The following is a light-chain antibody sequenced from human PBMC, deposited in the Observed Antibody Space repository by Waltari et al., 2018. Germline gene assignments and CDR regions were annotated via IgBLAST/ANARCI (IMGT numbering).Light chain of an antibody. J-gene: IGLJ2*01. CDR1: KLGDKY. Sequence: SYELTQPPSVSVSPGQPVSISCSGDKLGDKYACWYQQKPGQSPELVIYQNNQRPSGRPERFSARNAGNTATLTISGTQAMDEADYYCQAWDISTVVFGGGTKLTVL. CDR3: QAWDISTVV. V-gene: IGLV3-1*01. CDR2: QNN.